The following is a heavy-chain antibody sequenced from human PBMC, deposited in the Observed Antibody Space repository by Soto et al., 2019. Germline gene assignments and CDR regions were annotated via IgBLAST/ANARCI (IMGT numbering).Heavy chain of an antibody. CDR1: GGSFSGYY. D-gene: IGHD3-3*01. Sequence: NPSETLSLTCAVYGGSFSGYYWSWIRQPPGKGLEWIGEINHSGSTNYNPSLKSRVTISVDTSKNQFSLKLSSVTAADTAVYYCARAYDFWSGYYFGSYYYYGMDVWGQGTTVTVS. J-gene: IGHJ6*02. V-gene: IGHV4-34*01. CDR3: ARAYDFWSGYYFGSYYYYGMDV. CDR2: INHSGST.